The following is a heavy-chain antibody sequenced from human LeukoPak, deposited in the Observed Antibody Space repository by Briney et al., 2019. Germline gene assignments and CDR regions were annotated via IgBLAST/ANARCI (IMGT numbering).Heavy chain of an antibody. CDR1: GFTFSAYS. D-gene: IGHD3-22*01. CDR2: ISGSSIYI. J-gene: IGHJ4*02. V-gene: IGHV3-21*01. CDR3: ARALYDSSGYYFDY. Sequence: PGGPLRLSCATSGFTFSAYSMNWVRQAPGKGLEWVSSISGSSIYINYADSVKGRFTISSDNAKNSLYLQMNSLRAEDTAVYYCARALYDSSGYYFDYWGQGTLVTVSS.